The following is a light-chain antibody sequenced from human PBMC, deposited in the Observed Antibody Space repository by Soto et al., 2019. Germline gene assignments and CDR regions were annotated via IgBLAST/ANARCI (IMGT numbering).Light chain of an antibody. J-gene: IGLJ1*01. Sequence: QSVLPQPASVSGSPGQSITISCTGTSSDVGFYNYVSWYQQNPGKAPKLMIYDVSNRPSGVSNRFSGSKSGNTASLTISGLQTEDEADYYCSSYTSSSTYVFGTGTKVTVL. CDR3: SSYTSSSTYV. CDR2: DVS. CDR1: SSDVGFYNY. V-gene: IGLV2-14*01.